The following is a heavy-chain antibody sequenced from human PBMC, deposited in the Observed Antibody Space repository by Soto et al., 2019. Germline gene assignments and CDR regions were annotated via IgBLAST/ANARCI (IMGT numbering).Heavy chain of an antibody. CDR1: GGSISSSNW. CDR3: ARVPSYCSSTSCLDYYYYGMDV. CDR2: IYHSGST. D-gene: IGHD2-2*01. V-gene: IGHV4-4*02. J-gene: IGHJ6*02. Sequence: QEQLQESGPGLVKPSGTLSLTCAVSGGSISSSNWWSWVRQPPGKGLEWIGEIYHSGSTNYNPSLKSRVTISVDKSKNQFSLKLSSVTAADTAVYYCARVPSYCSSTSCLDYYYYGMDVWGQGTTVTVSS.